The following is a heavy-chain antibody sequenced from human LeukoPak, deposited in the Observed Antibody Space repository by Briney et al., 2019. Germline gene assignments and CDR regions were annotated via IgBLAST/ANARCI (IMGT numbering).Heavy chain of an antibody. CDR2: IKRDGSEK. V-gene: IGHV3-7*01. CDR3: ARGNSGAFDI. Sequence: GGSLRLSCAASGFTFSNYWINWVRQAPGKGLEWVANIKRDGSEKSYVDPVKGRFTISRDNTKNSLYLQMNSLRAEDTAVCYCARGNSGAFDIWGRGTMVTVSS. J-gene: IGHJ3*02. D-gene: IGHD3-10*01. CDR1: GFTFSNYW.